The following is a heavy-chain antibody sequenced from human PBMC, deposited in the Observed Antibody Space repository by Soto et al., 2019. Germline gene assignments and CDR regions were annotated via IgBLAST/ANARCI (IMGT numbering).Heavy chain of an antibody. CDR1: GFTFSSYA. CDR3: ARGDPGY. D-gene: IGHD5-12*01. CDR2: ISYDGSNK. Sequence: GGSLRLSCAASGFTFSSYAMHWVRQAPGKGLEWVAVISYDGSNKYYADSVKGRFTISRDNSKNTLYLQMNSLRAEDTAVYYCARGDPGYWGQGTLVTVSS. J-gene: IGHJ4*02. V-gene: IGHV3-30-3*01.